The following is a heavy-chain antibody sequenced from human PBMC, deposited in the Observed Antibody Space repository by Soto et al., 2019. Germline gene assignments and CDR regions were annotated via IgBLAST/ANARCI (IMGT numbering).Heavy chain of an antibody. V-gene: IGHV4-61*01. CDR1: GGSVSSGSYY. CDR2: IYYRGST. CDR3: ARGDWQLVLDY. J-gene: IGHJ4*02. Sequence: SETLSLTCTVSGGSVSSGSYYWSWIRQPPGKGLEWIGYIYYRGSTNYNPSLKSRVTISVDTSKNQFSLKLSSVTAADTAVYYCARGDWQLVLDYWGQGTLVTVSS. D-gene: IGHD6-13*01.